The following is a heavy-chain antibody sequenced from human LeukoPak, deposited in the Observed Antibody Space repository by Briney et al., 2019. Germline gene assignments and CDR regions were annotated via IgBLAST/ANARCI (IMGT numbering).Heavy chain of an antibody. Sequence: GGSLRLSCAASGFTFSDYYMSWIRQAPGKGLEWVSYISNGGSTIYYADSVEGRFTISRDNAKNSLYLQMNSLRAEDTAVYYCARERREQQPYFDYWGQGTLVTVSS. CDR1: GFTFSDYY. J-gene: IGHJ4*02. CDR3: ARERREQQPYFDY. D-gene: IGHD5-24*01. V-gene: IGHV3-11*01. CDR2: ISNGGSTI.